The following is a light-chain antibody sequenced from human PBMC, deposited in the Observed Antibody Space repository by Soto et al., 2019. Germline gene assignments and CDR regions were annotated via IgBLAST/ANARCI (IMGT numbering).Light chain of an antibody. CDR3: CSYAGSYTYWV. J-gene: IGLJ3*02. Sequence: QSVLTQPRSVSGSPGQSVTISCTGSSSDVGTYKHVSWYQQHPGKAPKLMIYDVSKRPSGVPDRFSGSKSGNTASVTISGLQAEDKADYYCCSYAGSYTYWVFGGGTKLTVL. CDR2: DVS. V-gene: IGLV2-11*01. CDR1: SSDVGTYKH.